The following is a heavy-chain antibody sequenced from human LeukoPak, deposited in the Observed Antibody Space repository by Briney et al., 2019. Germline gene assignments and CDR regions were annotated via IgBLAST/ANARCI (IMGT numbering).Heavy chain of an antibody. D-gene: IGHD2-8*01. CDR1: GFTFSSYS. Sequence: GGSLRLSCAASGFTFSSYSMNWVRQAPGKGLGWVSSISSSSSYIYYADSVKGRFTISRDNAKNSLYLQMNSLRAEDTAVYYCARDPGFTKLSNYFDYWGQGTLVTVSS. J-gene: IGHJ4*02. CDR3: ARDPGFTKLSNYFDY. V-gene: IGHV3-21*01. CDR2: ISSSSSYI.